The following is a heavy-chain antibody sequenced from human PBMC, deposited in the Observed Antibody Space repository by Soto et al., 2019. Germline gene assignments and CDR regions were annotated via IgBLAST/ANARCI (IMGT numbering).Heavy chain of an antibody. D-gene: IGHD5-18*01. CDR3: ARDQPGYSYGYGLGY. CDR2: ISSSSSYI. V-gene: IGHV3-21*01. Sequence: EVQLVESGGGLVKPGGSLRLSCAASGFTFSSYSMNWVRQAPGKGLEWVSSISSSSSYIYYADSVKGRFTISRDNAKNSLYLQMTGRRAADTCVYYWARDQPGYSYGYGLGYWGQGTLVTVSS. CDR1: GFTFSSYS. J-gene: IGHJ4*02.